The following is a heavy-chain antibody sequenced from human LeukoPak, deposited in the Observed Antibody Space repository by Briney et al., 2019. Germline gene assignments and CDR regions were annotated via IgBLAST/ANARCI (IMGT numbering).Heavy chain of an antibody. Sequence: SETLSLTCRVSGGSFSNYCWTWMRQPPGDGLEWIGELHFTGSGSAYYNPSLGIRVTISLDASTSQLSLTRTSVTAADTAVYYCARRNPAATGHEVDSWGQGILVTVSS. CDR1: GGSFSNYC. V-gene: IGHV4-59*08. CDR3: ARRNPAATGHEVDS. J-gene: IGHJ4*02. D-gene: IGHD6-13*01. CDR2: LHFTGSGSA.